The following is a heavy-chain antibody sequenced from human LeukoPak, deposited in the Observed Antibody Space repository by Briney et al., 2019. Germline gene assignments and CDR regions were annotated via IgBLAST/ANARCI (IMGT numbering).Heavy chain of an antibody. D-gene: IGHD5-18*01. Sequence: GGSLRLSCAASGFTFSSYAMSWVRQAPGKGLEWASAISGSGGSTYYADSVKGRFTISRDNSKNTLYLQMNSLRAEDTAVYYCAKSRGYSYKYYFDYWGQGTLVTVSS. CDR1: GFTFSSYA. CDR3: AKSRGYSYKYYFDY. J-gene: IGHJ4*02. V-gene: IGHV3-23*01. CDR2: ISGSGGST.